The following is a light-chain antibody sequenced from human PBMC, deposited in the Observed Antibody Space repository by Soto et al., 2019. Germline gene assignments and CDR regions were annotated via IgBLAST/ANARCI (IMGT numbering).Light chain of an antibody. J-gene: IGLJ2*01. CDR3: LLYYGGAVV. Sequence: QAVVTQEPSLTVSPGGTVTLTCASSTGAVTSGYYPNWFQQKPGQAPRALIYSTSNKYSWTPARFSGSLLGGKAALTLSGVQPEDEAEFYCLLYYGGAVVFGGGTKVTVL. CDR2: STS. V-gene: IGLV7-43*01. CDR1: TGAVTSGYY.